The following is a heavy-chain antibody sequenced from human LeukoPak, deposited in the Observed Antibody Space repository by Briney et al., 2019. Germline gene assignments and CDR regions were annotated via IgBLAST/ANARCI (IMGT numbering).Heavy chain of an antibody. Sequence: GGSLRLSCAVSGFTFSSYWMSWVRQAPGKGLEWVANIKHDGSAQYCVDSVKGRFTISRDNAKDSLFLHMTNLRGEDTAVYYCGSSGGVIAPAANLKYYVDFWGEGTTVTVSS. CDR2: IKHDGSAQ. CDR1: GFTFSSYW. J-gene: IGHJ6*04. D-gene: IGHD2-2*01. V-gene: IGHV3-7*01. CDR3: GSSGGVIAPAANLKYYVDF.